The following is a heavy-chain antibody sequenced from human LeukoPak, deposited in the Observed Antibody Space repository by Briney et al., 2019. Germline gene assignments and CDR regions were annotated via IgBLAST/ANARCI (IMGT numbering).Heavy chain of an antibody. J-gene: IGHJ4*02. CDR1: GGFISAYY. D-gene: IGHD5-18*01. CDR2: ISYSGST. V-gene: IGHV4-59*01. CDR3: ARDRYSYGF. Sequence: SETLSLTCTVSGGFISAYYWSWIRQPPGKGLEWIGFISYSGSTYHNPSLKSRVTMSVDTSKNQFSLNLRSVTAADTAVYYCARDRYSYGFWGQGILVTVSS.